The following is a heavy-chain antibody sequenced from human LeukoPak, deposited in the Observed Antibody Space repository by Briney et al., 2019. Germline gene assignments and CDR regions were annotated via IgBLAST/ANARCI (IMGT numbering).Heavy chain of an antibody. J-gene: IGHJ4*02. CDR1: GFTFSSYA. CDR2: ISYDGSNK. V-gene: IGHV3-30*04. D-gene: IGHD4-17*01. CDR3: ARDVPLGDYEFGY. Sequence: AGGSLRLSCAASGFTFSSYAMHWVRQAPGKGLEWVAVISYDGSNKYYADSVKGRFTISRDNSKNTLYLQMNSLRAEDTAVYYCARDVPLGDYEFGYWGQGTLVTVSS.